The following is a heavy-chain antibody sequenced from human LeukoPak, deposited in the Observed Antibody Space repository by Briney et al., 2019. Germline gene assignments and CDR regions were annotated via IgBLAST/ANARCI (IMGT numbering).Heavy chain of an antibody. CDR1: GYTFTSYA. CDR2: ISAYNGNT. Sequence: GASVKVSCKASGYTFTSYAMNWVRQAPGQGLEWMGWISAYNGNTNYAQKLQGRVTMTTDTSTSTAYMELRSLRSDDTAVYYCARDQEIDIAALTYYYYYMDVWGKGTTVTVSS. J-gene: IGHJ6*03. CDR3: ARDQEIDIAALTYYYYYMDV. D-gene: IGHD6-6*01. V-gene: IGHV1-18*01.